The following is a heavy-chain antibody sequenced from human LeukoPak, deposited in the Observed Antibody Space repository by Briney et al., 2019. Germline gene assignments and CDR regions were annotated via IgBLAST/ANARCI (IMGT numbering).Heavy chain of an antibody. CDR2: INLSGGST. CDR3: ARERAPFDC. V-gene: IGHV1-46*01. J-gene: IGHJ4*02. CDR1: GYTFTSYY. Sequence: ASVKVSCKASGYTFTSYYMHWVRQAPGQGLEWMGIINLSGGSTSYAQKFQGRVTMTRDTSTSTVYMELSSLRSDDAAVYYCARERAPFDCWGQGTLVTVSS.